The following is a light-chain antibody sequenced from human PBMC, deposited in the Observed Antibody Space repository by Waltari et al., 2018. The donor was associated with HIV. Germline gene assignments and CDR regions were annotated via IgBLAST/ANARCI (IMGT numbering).Light chain of an antibody. J-gene: IGLJ3*02. CDR3: AAWDDSLNVWV. CDR1: SSFFGRKT. V-gene: IGLV1-44*01. Sequence: QSVLTQPPSASGTPGQMVTISCSGGSSFFGRKTVDWYQQLPGTAPKLLIYSNDQRPSGIPDRFSGSKSGTSASLAISGLQSEDEADCAAWDDSLNVWVFGGGTKLTVL. CDR2: SND.